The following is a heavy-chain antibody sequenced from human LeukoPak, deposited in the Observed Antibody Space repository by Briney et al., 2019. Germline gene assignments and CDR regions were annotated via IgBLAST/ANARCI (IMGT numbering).Heavy chain of an antibody. CDR1: GGSFSGYY. Sequence: SETLSLTCAVYGGSFSGYYWSWIRQPPGKGLEWFGEINHSGSTNDHPSLKSRVTISVDTSKNQFSLKLSSVTAADTAVYYCARGLRTLIAARPSAFDIWGQGTMVTVSS. CDR3: ARGLRTLIAARPSAFDI. J-gene: IGHJ3*02. CDR2: INHSGST. D-gene: IGHD6-6*01. V-gene: IGHV4-34*01.